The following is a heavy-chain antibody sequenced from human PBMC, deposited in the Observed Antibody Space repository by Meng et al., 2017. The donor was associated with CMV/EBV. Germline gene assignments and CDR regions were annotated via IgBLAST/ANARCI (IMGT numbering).Heavy chain of an antibody. CDR3: ARAIYCSSTSCHNWFDP. CDR1: SISSSSYY. J-gene: IGHJ5*02. D-gene: IGHD2-2*01. V-gene: IGHV4-39*07. CDR2: IYYSGST. Sequence: SISSSSYYWGWIRQPPGKGLEWIGSIYYSGSTYYNPSLKSRVTMSVDTSKNQFSLKLSSVTAADTAVYYCARAIYCSSTSCHNWFDPWGQGTLVTV.